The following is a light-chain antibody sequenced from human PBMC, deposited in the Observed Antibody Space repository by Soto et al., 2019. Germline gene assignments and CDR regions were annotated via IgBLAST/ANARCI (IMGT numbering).Light chain of an antibody. CDR3: QQSYSPPRT. CDR2: AAS. CDR1: QTISSD. J-gene: IGKJ1*01. Sequence: DIQMTQSPSSLSASIGDRVTITCRASQTISSDLNWYQQKPGKAPKLLIYAASGLQSGVPSRFSGSGSGTDFSLTISSMQHEDFATYDCQQSYSPPRTFGQGTKVEIK. V-gene: IGKV1-39*01.